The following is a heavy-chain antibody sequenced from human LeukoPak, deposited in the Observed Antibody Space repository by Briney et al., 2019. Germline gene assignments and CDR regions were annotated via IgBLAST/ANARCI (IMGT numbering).Heavy chain of an antibody. D-gene: IGHD3-22*01. J-gene: IGHJ4*02. CDR3: ARGRSSGYSSTPDY. Sequence: SETLSLTCAVYGGSFSGYYWNWIRQPPGKGLEWIGYIYDSGSTNYNPSLKSRVTISVDTSKNQFSLNLSSVTAADTAVYYCARGRSSGYSSTPDYWGQGTLVTVSS. V-gene: IGHV4-59*01. CDR2: IYDSGST. CDR1: GGSFSGYY.